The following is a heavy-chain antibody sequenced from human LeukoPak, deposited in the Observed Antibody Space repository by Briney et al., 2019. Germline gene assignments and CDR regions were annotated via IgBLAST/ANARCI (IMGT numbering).Heavy chain of an antibody. D-gene: IGHD5-24*01. J-gene: IGHJ1*01. CDR3: ARLREMATGHFQH. V-gene: IGHV1-46*01. Sequence: GASVKVSCKASGYTFTSYYMHWVRQAPGQGLEWMGIINPSGGSTSYAQKFQGRVTMTRDTSISTAYMELSRLRSDDTAVYYCARLREMATGHFQHWGQGTLVTVSS. CDR2: INPSGGST. CDR1: GYTFTSYY.